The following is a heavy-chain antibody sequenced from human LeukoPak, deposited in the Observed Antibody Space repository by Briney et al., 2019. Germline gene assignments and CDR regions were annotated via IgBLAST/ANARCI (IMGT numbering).Heavy chain of an antibody. J-gene: IGHJ4*02. CDR1: GGSFSGYY. CDR2: INHSGST. V-gene: IGHV4-34*01. CDR3: ARALPRIQLWYRGYFDY. Sequence: KPSETLSLTCAVYGGSFSGYYWSWIRQPPGKGLEWIGEINHSGSTYYNPSLKSRVTISVDTSKNQFSLKLSSVTAADTAVYYCARALPRIQLWYRGYFDYWGQGTLVTVSS. D-gene: IGHD5-18*01.